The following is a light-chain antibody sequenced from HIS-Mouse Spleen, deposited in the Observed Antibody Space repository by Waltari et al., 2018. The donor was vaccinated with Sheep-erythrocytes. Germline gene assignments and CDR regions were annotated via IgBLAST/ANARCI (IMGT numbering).Light chain of an antibody. CDR3: CSYAGSYNHV. Sequence: QSALTQPRSVSGSPGQSVTISCTGTSSDVGGYNYVSWYQQQPGKAPKLMFYDVSKRPSGVPDCFSGSKSGNTASLTISGLQAEDEADYYCCSYAGSYNHVFATGTKVTVL. CDR1: SSDVGGYNY. V-gene: IGLV2-11*01. J-gene: IGLJ1*01. CDR2: DVS.